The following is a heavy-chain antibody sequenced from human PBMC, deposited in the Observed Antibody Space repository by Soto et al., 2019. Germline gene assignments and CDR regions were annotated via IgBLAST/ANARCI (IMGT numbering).Heavy chain of an antibody. CDR1: GGTFSNYA. CDR2: IIPIFGTT. Sequence: QVQLVQSGAEVKKPGSSVKVSCKASGGTFSNYALSWVRQAPGQGLEWMGDIIPIFGTTNNAQKFQGRVTITADEATSTAYMELSSLRSEATAVYYCASRVGRDFYDTSGYGWGQGTLVTVSS. D-gene: IGHD3-22*01. J-gene: IGHJ1*01. V-gene: IGHV1-69*12. CDR3: ASRVGRDFYDTSGYG.